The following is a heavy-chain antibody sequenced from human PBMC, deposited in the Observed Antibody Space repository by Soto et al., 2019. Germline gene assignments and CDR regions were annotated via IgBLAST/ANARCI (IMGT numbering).Heavy chain of an antibody. CDR1: GFTFSGYT. Sequence: EGQLLESGGGLAHPGGSLRLSCAASGFTFSGYTMAWVRQAPGKGLEWVSSISHSGESTYYEESVKGRFTISRDNSKNTLYLQMNSLSGEDTAVYFCSNDGWENWGQGTLVTVAS. D-gene: IGHD6-19*01. V-gene: IGHV3-23*01. CDR3: SNDGWEN. J-gene: IGHJ4*02. CDR2: ISHSGEST.